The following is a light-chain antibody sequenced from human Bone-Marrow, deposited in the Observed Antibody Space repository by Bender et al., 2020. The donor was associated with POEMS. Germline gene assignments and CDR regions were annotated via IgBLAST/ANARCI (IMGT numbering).Light chain of an antibody. CDR2: RNN. Sequence: QSVLTQPPSASGTPGQRVTISCSGSSSNIGTNPVNWYQQLPGTAPKLLIYRNNERPSGVPDRFSGSKSGTSASLAISGLRSEDEADYYCAAWDDSLSGHVVFGGGTKLTVL. CDR3: AAWDDSLSGHVV. V-gene: IGLV1-47*01. CDR1: SSNIGTNP. J-gene: IGLJ2*01.